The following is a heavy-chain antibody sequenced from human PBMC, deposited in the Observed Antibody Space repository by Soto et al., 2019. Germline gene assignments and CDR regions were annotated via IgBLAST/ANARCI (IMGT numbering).Heavy chain of an antibody. Sequence: SVKVSCKASGGTFSSYTISWVRQAPGQGLEWMGGIIPIFGTANYAQKFQGRVTITADESTSTAYMELSSLRSEDTAVYYCARDRLWYSSGWYSFDPWGQGTLVTVSS. CDR3: ARDRLWYSSGWYSFDP. D-gene: IGHD6-19*01. J-gene: IGHJ5*02. CDR2: IIPIFGTA. CDR1: GGTFSSYT. V-gene: IGHV1-69*13.